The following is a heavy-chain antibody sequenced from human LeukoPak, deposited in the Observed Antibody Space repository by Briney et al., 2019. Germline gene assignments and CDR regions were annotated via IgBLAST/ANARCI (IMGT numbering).Heavy chain of an antibody. CDR1: RFTFSSYS. CDR3: AKAQLDIVVVVAAVNFDY. Sequence: GGSLRLSCAASRFTFSSYSMNWVRQAPGKGLEWVSAISGSGGSTYYADSVKGRFTISRDNSKNTLYLQMNSLRAEDTAVYYCAKAQLDIVVVVAAVNFDYWGQGTLVTVSS. D-gene: IGHD2-15*01. CDR2: ISGSGGST. V-gene: IGHV3-23*01. J-gene: IGHJ4*02.